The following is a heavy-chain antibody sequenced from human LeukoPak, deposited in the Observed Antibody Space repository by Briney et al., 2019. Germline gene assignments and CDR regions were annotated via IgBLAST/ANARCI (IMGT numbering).Heavy chain of an antibody. CDR2: ISAYNGNT. V-gene: IGHV1-18*01. CDR1: GYTFTSYT. D-gene: IGHD5-12*01. CDR3: ARVRIGVATIKGHFDY. Sequence: ASVKVSCKASGYTFTSYTMHWVRQAPGQRLEWMGWISAYNGNTNYAQKLQGRVTMTTDTSTSTAYMELRSLRSDDTAVYYCARVRIGVATIKGHFDYWGQGTLVTVSS. J-gene: IGHJ4*02.